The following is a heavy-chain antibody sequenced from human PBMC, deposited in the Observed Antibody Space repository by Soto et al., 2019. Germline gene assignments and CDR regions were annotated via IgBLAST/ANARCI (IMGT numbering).Heavy chain of an antibody. CDR3: AKDPAGMYSSGWSQSFDF. CDR2: IVGSGGLT. J-gene: IGHJ4*02. V-gene: IGHV3-23*01. CDR1: GFTFSAFA. D-gene: IGHD6-19*01. Sequence: EVQLLESGGGLVQPGGSLTLSCAASGFTFSAFALSWVRQAPGEGLEWVSGIVGSGGLTYYADSVKGRFTISRDNSKNTVYLQMSSLRAEDTAMYYCAKDPAGMYSSGWSQSFDFWGQGTQVTVSS.